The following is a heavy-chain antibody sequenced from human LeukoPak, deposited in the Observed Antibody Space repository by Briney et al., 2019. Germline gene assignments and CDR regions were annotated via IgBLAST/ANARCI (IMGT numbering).Heavy chain of an antibody. V-gene: IGHV4-59*08. J-gene: IGHJ5*02. Sequence: SETLSLTCTVSGGSISSYYWSWIRQPPGKGLEWIGYIYYSGGTNYNPSLKSRVTISVDTSKNQFSLKLSSVTAADTAVYYCARLVRALSSGWLWFDPWGQGTLVTISS. CDR3: ARLVRALSSGWLWFDP. CDR1: GGSISSYY. CDR2: IYYSGGT. D-gene: IGHD6-19*01.